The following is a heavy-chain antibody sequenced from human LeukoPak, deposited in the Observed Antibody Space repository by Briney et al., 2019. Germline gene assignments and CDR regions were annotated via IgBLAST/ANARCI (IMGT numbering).Heavy chain of an antibody. CDR2: INPNSGGT. V-gene: IGHV1-2*02. D-gene: IGHD1-1*01. CDR3: ARDFAGTTVAFDY. Sequence: ASVKVSCKGSGYTFTGFYTHWVRQAPGQGLGWMGWINPNSGGTNYAQKFQGRVTMTRDTSISTAYMELSRLRSDDTAVYYCARDFAGTTVAFDYWGQGTLVTVSS. J-gene: IGHJ4*02. CDR1: GYTFTGFY.